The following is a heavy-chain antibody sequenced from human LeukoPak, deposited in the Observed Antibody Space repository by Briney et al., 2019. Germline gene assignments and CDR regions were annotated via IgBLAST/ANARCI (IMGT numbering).Heavy chain of an antibody. CDR2: ISGSGGST. V-gene: IGHV3-23*01. J-gene: IGHJ4*02. CDR1: GFTFSSYA. Sequence: GGSLRLSCAASGFTFSSYAMSWVRQAPGKGLEWVSAISGSGGSTYYADSVKGRFTISRDNSKNTLYLQMNSLRAEDTAVYYCVKDDGWVQYANWGQGTLVTVSS. CDR3: VKDDGWVQYAN. D-gene: IGHD2-2*01.